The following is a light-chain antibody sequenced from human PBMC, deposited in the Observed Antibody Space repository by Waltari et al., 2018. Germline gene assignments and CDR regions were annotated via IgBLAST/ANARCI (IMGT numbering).Light chain of an antibody. CDR2: EVI. Sequence: QSALAQPASVSGSPGQSITISCTGNSSDVGSYNLVSWYQQHPGKVPKLMIYEVIKRPSGVSNRFSGSKSGNTASLTISGLQAEDEADYYCCSYVGGSSLIFGGGTKLTVL. CDR1: SSDVGSYNL. J-gene: IGLJ2*01. CDR3: CSYVGGSSLI. V-gene: IGLV2-23*02.